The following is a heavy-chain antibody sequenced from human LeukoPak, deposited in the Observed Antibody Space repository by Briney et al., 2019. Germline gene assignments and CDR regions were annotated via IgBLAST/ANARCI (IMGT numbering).Heavy chain of an antibody. CDR2: INHSGST. Sequence: SETLSLTCAVYGGSFSGYYWSWIRQPPGKGLEWIGEINHSGSTNYNPSLKSRVTISVDTSKNQFSLKLSSVTAADTAVYYCARHVRGGGWGSYAVRPNYNWFDPWGQGTLVTVSS. CDR3: ARHVRGGGWGSYAVRPNYNWFDP. J-gene: IGHJ5*02. D-gene: IGHD3-16*01. V-gene: IGHV4-34*01. CDR1: GGSFSGYY.